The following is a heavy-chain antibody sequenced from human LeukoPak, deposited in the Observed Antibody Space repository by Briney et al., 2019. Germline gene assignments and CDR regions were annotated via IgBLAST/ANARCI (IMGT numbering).Heavy chain of an antibody. Sequence: GGCLSLSCAASGFTFDNYRMSWVGESPGQGVEGGWTVNAGGGNTYSADSVKRRFTISRDNSKRTLILQMNSLRVEDTALYYCTKRVKYGGTWDHFADRGQGTLVTLSS. CDR3: TKRVKYGGTWDHFAD. J-gene: IGHJ4*02. D-gene: IGHD1-26*01. CDR2: VNAGGGNT. V-gene: IGHV3-23*01. CDR1: GFTFDNYR.